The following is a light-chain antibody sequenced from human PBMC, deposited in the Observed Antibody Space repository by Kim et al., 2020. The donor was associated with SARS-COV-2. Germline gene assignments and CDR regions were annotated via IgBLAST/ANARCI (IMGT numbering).Light chain of an antibody. CDR3: NSRDSNDNVV. J-gene: IGLJ2*01. CDR2: GKN. V-gene: IGLV3-19*01. Sequence: VALGQTVRITCQGDSLRSDYATWYQQKTGQAPILVIYGKNNRPSGIPDRFSGSSSGNTASLTITGTQAGDEADYYCNSRDSNDNVVFGGGTQLTVL. CDR1: SLRSDY.